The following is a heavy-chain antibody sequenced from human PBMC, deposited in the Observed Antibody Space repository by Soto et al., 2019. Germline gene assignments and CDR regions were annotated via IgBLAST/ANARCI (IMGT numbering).Heavy chain of an antibody. Sequence: PGRSLRLSCAASGFTFSSYAMSWVRQAPGKGLEWVSAISGSGGSTYYADSVQGRFTISRDNSKNTLDLQMNNLRAEDTAVYYYAHLVRYCSSFSCYTGLRGYFYFWGQGTRVTVSS. CDR1: GFTFSSYA. J-gene: IGHJ4*02. D-gene: IGHD2-2*02. V-gene: IGHV3-23*01. CDR3: AHLVRYCSSFSCYTGLRGYFYF. CDR2: ISGSGGST.